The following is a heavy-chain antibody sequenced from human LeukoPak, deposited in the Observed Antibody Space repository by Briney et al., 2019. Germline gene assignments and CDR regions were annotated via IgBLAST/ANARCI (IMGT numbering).Heavy chain of an antibody. D-gene: IGHD3-3*01. J-gene: IGHJ3*01. V-gene: IGHV4-34*01. Sequence: PSETLSLTCVVYGGSFSGYYWSWIRQPPGKGLEWIGEINHSGTTNYNPSLKSRFTISEDTSKNQFSLKLNSVTAADTAVYYCARGQKRSYDFWTRDAFDFWGQGTMVTVSS. CDR2: INHSGTT. CDR3: ARGQKRSYDFWTRDAFDF. CDR1: GGSFSGYY.